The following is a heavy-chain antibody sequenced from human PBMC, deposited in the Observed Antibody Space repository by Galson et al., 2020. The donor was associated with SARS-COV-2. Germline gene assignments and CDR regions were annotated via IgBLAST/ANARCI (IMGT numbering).Heavy chain of an antibody. Sequence: GGSLRLSCAASGFTFSSYAMHWVRQAPGKGLEWVAVISYDGSNKYYADSVKGRFTISRDNSKNTLYLQMNSLRAEDTAVYYCAGSTYYDFWSGYDNWFDPWDQGTLVTVSS. CDR3: AGSTYYDFWSGYDNWFDP. J-gene: IGHJ5*02. D-gene: IGHD3-3*01. V-gene: IGHV3-30-3*01. CDR1: GFTFSSYA. CDR2: ISYDGSNK.